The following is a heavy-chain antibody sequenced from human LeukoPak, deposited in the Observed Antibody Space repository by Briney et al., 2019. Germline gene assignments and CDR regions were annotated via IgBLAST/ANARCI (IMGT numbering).Heavy chain of an antibody. J-gene: IGHJ4*02. CDR3: ARDGLSSGWYRNY. CDR2: IKRDGNEK. V-gene: IGHV3-7*01. CDR1: GFTFSSYW. Sequence: GGSLRLSCTASGFTFSSYWMSWVRQAPGKGLEWVANIKRDGNEKYYVDSVKGRFTISRDNAKNSLYLQMNTLRAEDTAVYYCARDGLSSGWYRNYWGQGTLVTVSS. D-gene: IGHD6-19*01.